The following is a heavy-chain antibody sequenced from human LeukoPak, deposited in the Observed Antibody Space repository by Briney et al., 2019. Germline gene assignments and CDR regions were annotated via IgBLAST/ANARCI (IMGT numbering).Heavy chain of an antibody. Sequence: SETLSLTCTVSGGSISSSSYYWGWIRQPPGTGLEWIGSIYYSGSTYYNPSLKTRVTISVDTSKNQFSLKLSSVTAADTAVYYCARGVGSRGYSYDTTLYYYGMDVWGQGTTVTVSS. CDR2: IYYSGST. D-gene: IGHD5-18*01. V-gene: IGHV4-39*01. CDR1: GGSISSSSYY. J-gene: IGHJ6*02. CDR3: ARGVGSRGYSYDTTLYYYGMDV.